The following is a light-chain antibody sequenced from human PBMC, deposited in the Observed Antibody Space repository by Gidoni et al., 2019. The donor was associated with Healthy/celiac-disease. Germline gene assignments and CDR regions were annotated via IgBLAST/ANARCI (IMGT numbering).Light chain of an antibody. CDR2: WAS. Sequence: DIVMTQSPDSLAVSLGEGATINCKSSQSVLYNSNTKNYLAWFQQKPGQPPKLLIYWASTRESGVPDRFSGSGSGTDFTLTISSLQAEDVAVYYCQQYYSTPSYTFXQXTKLEIK. CDR3: QQYYSTPSYT. J-gene: IGKJ2*01. V-gene: IGKV4-1*01. CDR1: QSVLYNSNTKNY.